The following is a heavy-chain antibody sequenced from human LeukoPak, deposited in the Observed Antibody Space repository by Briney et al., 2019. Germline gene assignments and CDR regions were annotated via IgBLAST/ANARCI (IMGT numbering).Heavy chain of an antibody. Sequence: RGSLRLSCAASGFTFSSSGMSWVRPAPGKGLEWVSAISGPGGSTYYADAVKGRFTISRDNSKNTLFLQMNSLRAEDTAVYYCAKGYYGDYWGQGTLVTVSS. J-gene: IGHJ4*02. CDR2: ISGPGGST. V-gene: IGHV3-23*01. CDR3: AKGYYGDY. CDR1: GFTFSSSG.